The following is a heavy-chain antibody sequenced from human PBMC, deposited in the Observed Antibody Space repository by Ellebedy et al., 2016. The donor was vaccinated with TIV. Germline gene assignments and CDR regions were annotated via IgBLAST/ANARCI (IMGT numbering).Heavy chain of an antibody. CDR2: ISAYNGNT. CDR3: ARLTGGRGYSYGYNDY. D-gene: IGHD5-18*01. V-gene: IGHV1-18*01. J-gene: IGHJ4*02. Sequence: AASVKVSCKASGYTFTSYGISWVRQAPGQGLEWMGWISAYNGNTNYAQKLQGRVTMTTDTSTSTAYMELRSLRSDDTAVYYCARLTGGRGYSYGYNDYWGQGTLVTVSS. CDR1: GYTFTSYG.